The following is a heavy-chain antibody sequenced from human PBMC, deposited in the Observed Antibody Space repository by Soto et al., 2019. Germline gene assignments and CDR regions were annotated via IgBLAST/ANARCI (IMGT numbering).Heavy chain of an antibody. V-gene: IGHV3-7*01. D-gene: IGHD3-10*01. CDR2: IKQDGSEK. J-gene: IGHJ6*03. CDR1: GFTFSSYW. CDR3: ARDSGSRNYYYMDV. Sequence: PGGSLRLSCAASGFTFSSYWMSWVRQAPGKGLEWVANIKQDGSEKYYVDSVKGRFTISRDNAKNSLYLQMNSLRAEDTAVYYCARDSGSRNYYYMDVWGKGTTVTVSS.